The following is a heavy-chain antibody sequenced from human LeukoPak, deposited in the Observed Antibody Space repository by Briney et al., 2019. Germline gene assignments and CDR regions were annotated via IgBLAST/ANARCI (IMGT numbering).Heavy chain of an antibody. J-gene: IGHJ4*02. CDR1: GFTFSSYW. CDR3: ARDRDSYGWEADY. CDR2: IKQDGSEK. Sequence: PGGSLRLSCAASGFTFSSYWMSWVRQAPGKGLEWVANIKQDGSEKYYVDSVKGRFTISRDNAKNSLYLQMNSLRAEDTAVYYCARDRDSYGWEADYWGQGTLVTVSS. D-gene: IGHD5-18*01. V-gene: IGHV3-7*01.